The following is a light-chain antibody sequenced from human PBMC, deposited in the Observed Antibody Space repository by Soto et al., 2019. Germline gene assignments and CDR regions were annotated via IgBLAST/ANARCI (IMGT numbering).Light chain of an antibody. Sequence: QSALTQPASVSGSPGQSITISCTGTSIDIGAYDYVSWFQQYPGKAPTLLIYEVTFRPSGVSSRFSGSKSGNTASLTISGLQTEDEADYYCGSYASATLIFGGGTKVTVL. J-gene: IGLJ2*01. CDR1: SIDIGAYDY. CDR2: EVT. CDR3: GSYASATLI. V-gene: IGLV2-14*01.